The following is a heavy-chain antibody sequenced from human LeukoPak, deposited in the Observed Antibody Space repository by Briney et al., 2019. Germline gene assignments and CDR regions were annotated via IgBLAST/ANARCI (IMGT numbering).Heavy chain of an antibody. CDR2: IYYSGST. CDR3: ARRSQLGGGAYYFDY. V-gene: IGHV4-39*01. J-gene: IGHJ4*02. Sequence: SETLSLTCTVSGGSISSSSYYWGWIRQPPGKGLEWIGSIYYSGSTYYNPSLKSRVTISVDTSKNQFSLKLSSVTAADTAVYYCARRSQLGGGAYYFDYWGQGTLVTVSS. D-gene: IGHD1-1*01. CDR1: GGSISSSSYY.